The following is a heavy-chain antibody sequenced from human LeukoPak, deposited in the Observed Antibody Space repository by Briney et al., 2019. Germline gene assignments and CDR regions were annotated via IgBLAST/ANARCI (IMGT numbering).Heavy chain of an antibody. D-gene: IGHD2-21*02. Sequence: SETLSLTCTVSGGSISSGDYYWSWIRQPPGKGLEWIGYIYYSGSTYYNPSLKSRVTISVDTSKNQFSLKLSFVTAADTAVYYCASMVTNWFDPWGQGTLVTVSS. CDR3: ASMVTNWFDP. CDR2: IYYSGST. J-gene: IGHJ5*02. CDR1: GGSISSGDYY. V-gene: IGHV4-30-4*01.